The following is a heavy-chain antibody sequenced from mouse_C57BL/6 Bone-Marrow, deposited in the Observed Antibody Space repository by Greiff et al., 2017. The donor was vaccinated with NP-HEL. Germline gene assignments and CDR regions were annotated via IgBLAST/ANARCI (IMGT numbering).Heavy chain of an antibody. D-gene: IGHD2-12*01. CDR2: ISSGSSTI. J-gene: IGHJ4*01. V-gene: IGHV5-17*01. Sequence: EVKLMESGGGLVKPGGSLKLSCAASGFTFSDYGMHWVRQAPEKGLEWVAYISSGSSTIYYADPVKGRFTISRDNAKNTLFLQMTSLRSEYTAMSYCARRYRGLYYYAMDYWGQGTSVTVSS. CDR1: GFTFSDYG. CDR3: ARRYRGLYYYAMDY.